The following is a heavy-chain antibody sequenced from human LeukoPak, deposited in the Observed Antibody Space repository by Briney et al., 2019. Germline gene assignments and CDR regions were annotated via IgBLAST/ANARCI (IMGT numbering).Heavy chain of an antibody. CDR3: ARRGGSSWGNWYFDL. CDR2: IYYSGST. Sequence: SETLSLTCTVSGGSISSSSYYWGWIRQPPGKGLEWIGSIYYSGSTYYNPSLKSRVTISVDTSKNQFSLKLSSVTAADTAVYYCARRGGSSWGNWYFDLWGRGTLVTVSS. V-gene: IGHV4-39*01. D-gene: IGHD6-13*01. J-gene: IGHJ2*01. CDR1: GGSISSSSYY.